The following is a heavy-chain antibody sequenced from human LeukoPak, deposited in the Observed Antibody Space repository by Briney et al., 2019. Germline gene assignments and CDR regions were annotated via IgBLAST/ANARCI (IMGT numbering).Heavy chain of an antibody. Sequence: SETLSLTCTVSGGSINNYYWSWIRQHPGKGLEWIAYIYYSGSTYYNPSLKSRVTISVDTSKNQFSLKLSSVTAADTAVYYCARAGDTAMVSFDYWGQGTLVTVSS. CDR3: ARAGDTAMVSFDY. CDR2: IYYSGST. CDR1: GGSINNYY. D-gene: IGHD5-18*01. V-gene: IGHV4-59*06. J-gene: IGHJ4*02.